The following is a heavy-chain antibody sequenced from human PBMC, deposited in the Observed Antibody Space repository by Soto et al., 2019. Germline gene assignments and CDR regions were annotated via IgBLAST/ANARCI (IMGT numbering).Heavy chain of an antibody. V-gene: IGHV4-39*01. CDR3: ARGRQAYRDALDI. CDR2: FYYSGST. D-gene: IGHD1-26*01. Sequence: QLQLQESGPGLVKPSETLSLTCTVSGDSITSRSYYWGWIRQPPGKGLEWIGSFYYSGSTYYNPSLKGRVTISVDTSKNQFSLKVNSATAADTAVYYCARGRQAYRDALDIWGQGTMVTVSS. CDR1: GDSITSRSYY. J-gene: IGHJ3*02.